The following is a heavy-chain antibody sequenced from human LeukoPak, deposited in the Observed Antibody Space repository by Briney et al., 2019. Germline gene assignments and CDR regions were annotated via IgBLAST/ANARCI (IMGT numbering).Heavy chain of an antibody. V-gene: IGHV4-39*07. CDR1: GGSISSSSYY. Sequence: PSETLSLTCTVSGGSISSSSYYWGWIRQPPGKGLEWIGSIYYSGSTYYNPSLKSRVTISVDTSKNQFSLKLSSVTAADTAVYYCARDLQLTYCGGDCSPYNWFDPWGQGTLVTVSS. CDR3: ARDLQLTYCGGDCSPYNWFDP. CDR2: IYYSGST. J-gene: IGHJ5*02. D-gene: IGHD2-21*02.